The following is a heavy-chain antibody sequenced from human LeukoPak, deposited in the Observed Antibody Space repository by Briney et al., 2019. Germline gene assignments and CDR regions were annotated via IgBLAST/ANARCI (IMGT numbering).Heavy chain of an antibody. CDR3: ARHGDFCFVQ. CDR1: GVAFRRHW. D-gene: IGHD4-17*01. CDR2: IKTDGRDK. Sequence: PGRSPRLSCVASGVAFRRHWMGCVRRAPGKGLKWVANIKTDGRDKLYVDSVKGRFTVSRDNAKNSLYLEMNSLRADDTAVYYCARHGDFCFVQWGPGTLVTVSS. V-gene: IGHV3-7*01. J-gene: IGHJ4*02.